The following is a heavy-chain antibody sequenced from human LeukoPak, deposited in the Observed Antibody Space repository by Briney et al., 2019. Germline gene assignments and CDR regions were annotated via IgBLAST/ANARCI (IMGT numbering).Heavy chain of an antibody. CDR3: ARARYSGSTGLDY. J-gene: IGHJ4*02. V-gene: IGHV3-72*01. D-gene: IGHD1-26*01. CDR2: TRNKANSYTT. Sequence: PGGSLRLSCAASGFTFSDHYMDWVRQAPGKWLEWVGRTRNKANSYTTEYAASVKGRFTISRDDSKNSLYLQMNSLKTEDTAVYYCARARYSGSTGLDYWGQGSLVTVSS. CDR1: GFTFSDHY.